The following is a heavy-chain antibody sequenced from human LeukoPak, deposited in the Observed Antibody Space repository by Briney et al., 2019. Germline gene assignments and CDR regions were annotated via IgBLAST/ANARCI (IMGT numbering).Heavy chain of an antibody. Sequence: PSETLSLTCTVSGGSISSSTFYWGWIRQPPGKGLEWIGNIYYSGSTYYNPSLESRVTISVDTSKNQFSLKLSSVTAADTAVYYCARGLRELPHFAFYYFDYWGQGTLVTVSS. V-gene: IGHV4-39*07. CDR3: ARGLRELPHFAFYYFDY. D-gene: IGHD1-26*01. J-gene: IGHJ4*02. CDR2: IYYSGST. CDR1: GGSISSSTFY.